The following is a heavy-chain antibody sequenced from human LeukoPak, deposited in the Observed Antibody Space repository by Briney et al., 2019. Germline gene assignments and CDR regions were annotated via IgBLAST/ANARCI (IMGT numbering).Heavy chain of an antibody. V-gene: IGHV3-48*03. CDR3: ARGRSSSWYEFLDNWFDP. CDR2: ISSSGRTI. Sequence: GGSLRLSCAASGFTCSSYEMKWVRQAPGKGLEWVSYISSSGRTIYYAESVNGRFTTSRDNAKHSLYLQMNSLRAEDTAVYYCARGRSSSWYEFLDNWFDPWGQGTLVTVSS. CDR1: GFTCSSYE. J-gene: IGHJ5*02. D-gene: IGHD6-13*01.